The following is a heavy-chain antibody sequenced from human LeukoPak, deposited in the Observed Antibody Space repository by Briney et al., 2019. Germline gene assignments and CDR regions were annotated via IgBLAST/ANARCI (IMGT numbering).Heavy chain of an antibody. Sequence: SVKVSCKASGGTFSSYAISWVRQAPGQGLEWMGGIIPIFGTANYAQKFQGRVTITADESTSTVYMELSSLRSEDTAVYYCARGSTQQLDYYYYYGMDVWGQGTTVTVSS. J-gene: IGHJ6*02. CDR2: IIPIFGTA. V-gene: IGHV1-69*13. CDR1: GGTFSSYA. D-gene: IGHD6-13*01. CDR3: ARGSTQQLDYYYYYGMDV.